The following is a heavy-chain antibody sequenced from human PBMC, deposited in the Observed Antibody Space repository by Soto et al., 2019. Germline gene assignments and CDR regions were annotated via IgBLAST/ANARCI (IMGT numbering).Heavy chain of an antibody. D-gene: IGHD5-12*01. CDR2: ISAYNGNT. J-gene: IGHJ6*03. CDR3: ARATGGHDSGGNYMDV. CDR1: GYTFTSYG. Sequence: ASVKVSCKASGYTFTSYGISWVRQAPGQGLEWMGWISAYNGNTKYAQKLQGRVTMTTDTSTSTTYMELTSLTSDDTAVYYCARATGGHDSGGNYMDVWGTGTTVTVSS. V-gene: IGHV1-18*01.